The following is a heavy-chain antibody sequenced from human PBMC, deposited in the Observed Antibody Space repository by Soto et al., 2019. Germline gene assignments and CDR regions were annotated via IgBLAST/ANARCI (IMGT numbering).Heavy chain of an antibody. D-gene: IGHD3-10*01. V-gene: IGHV1-2*04. Sequence: ASVKVSCKASGYTFTGYYMHWVRQAPGQGLEWMGWINPNSGGTNYAQKFQGWVTMTRDTSISTAYMELSRLRSDDTAVYYCAREIMVWGARHYYHGVDVWGRGTTVTVSS. CDR1: GYTFTGYY. CDR2: INPNSGGT. CDR3: AREIMVWGARHYYHGVDV. J-gene: IGHJ6*02.